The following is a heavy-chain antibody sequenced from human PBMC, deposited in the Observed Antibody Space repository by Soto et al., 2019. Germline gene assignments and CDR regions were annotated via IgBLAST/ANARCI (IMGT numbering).Heavy chain of an antibody. CDR2: IYYSGST. Sequence: SETLSLTCTVSGGSISSGDYYWSWIRQPPGKGLEWIGYIYYSGSTYCNPSLKSRVTISVDTSKNQFSLKLSSVTAADTAVYYCARDVVRGSYFRFDPWGQGTLVTVSS. D-gene: IGHD1-26*01. CDR3: ARDVVRGSYFRFDP. J-gene: IGHJ5*02. CDR1: GGSISSGDYY. V-gene: IGHV4-30-4*01.